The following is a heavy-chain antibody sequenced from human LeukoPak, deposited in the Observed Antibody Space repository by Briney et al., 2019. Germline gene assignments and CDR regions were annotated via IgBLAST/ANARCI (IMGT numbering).Heavy chain of an antibody. CDR1: GFTFRKYW. J-gene: IGHJ4*02. CDR3: ATEKWLAPPPDS. D-gene: IGHD6-19*01. V-gene: IGHV3-74*01. CDR2: ISSDGSVT. Sequence: GGSLRLFCAASGFTFRKYWMLWVRQAPGKGLASVSRISSDGSVTIYADSVKGRFTVSSDNADNTMIRQTDSVRDEDTAVYYCATEKWLAPPPDSWGQGNPVTVSS.